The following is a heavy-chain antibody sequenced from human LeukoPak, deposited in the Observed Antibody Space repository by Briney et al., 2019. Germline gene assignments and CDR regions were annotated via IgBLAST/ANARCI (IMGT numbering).Heavy chain of an antibody. CDR1: GGTFSSYA. V-gene: IGHV1-69*13. J-gene: IGHJ5*02. Sequence: SVKLSCKASGGTFSSYAISWVRQAPGQGIEWMGGIIPIFGTANYAQKFQGRVTITADESTSTAYMELSSLRSEDTAVYYCARLDDIVVVPATRAWGQGTLVTVSS. CDR3: ARLDDIVVVPATRA. CDR2: IIPIFGTA. D-gene: IGHD2-2*01.